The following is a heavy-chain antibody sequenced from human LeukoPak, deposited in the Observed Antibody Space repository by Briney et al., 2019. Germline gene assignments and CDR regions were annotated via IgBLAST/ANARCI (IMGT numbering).Heavy chain of an antibody. CDR1: GFTFSSCW. D-gene: IGHD3-10*01. V-gene: IGHV3-7*01. Sequence: GGSLRLSCAASGFTFSSCWMNWVRQAPGKGLEWVANINRDGSKKYYVDSVKGRFTISRDNAKNSLYLQMNSLRAEDAAVYYCVREIFGLDYWGQGTLVTVSS. J-gene: IGHJ4*02. CDR3: VREIFGLDY. CDR2: INRDGSKK.